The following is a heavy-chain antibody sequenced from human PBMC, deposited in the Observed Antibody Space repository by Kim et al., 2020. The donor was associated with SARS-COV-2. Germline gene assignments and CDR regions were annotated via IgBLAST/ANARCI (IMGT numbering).Heavy chain of an antibody. Sequence: GGSLRLSCAASGFTFSSYAMSWVRQAPGKGLEWVSAISGSGGSTYNADSVKGRFTISRDNSKNTLFLQMNSLRADDTAVYYCAKGNNWNDVYYGMDVWGQGTTVTVSS. J-gene: IGHJ6*02. CDR1: GFTFSSYA. CDR2: ISGSGGST. V-gene: IGHV3-23*01. D-gene: IGHD1-1*01. CDR3: AKGNNWNDVYYGMDV.